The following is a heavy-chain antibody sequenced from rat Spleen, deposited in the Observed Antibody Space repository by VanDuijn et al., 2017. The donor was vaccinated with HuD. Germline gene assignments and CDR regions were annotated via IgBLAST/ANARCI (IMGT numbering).Heavy chain of an antibody. V-gene: IGHV5-22*01. CDR2: ISSEGSSI. CDR3: AKIPTTRVSYYFDY. J-gene: IGHJ2*01. Sequence: EVQLVESGGGLVQPGRSLKLSCPASGFTSSDYAMAWFRQAPKKGLEWVASISSEGSSIYYGDSVKGRFTISRDNAKSTLYLQMNSLRSEDTATYYCAKIPTTRVSYYFDYWGQGVMVTVSS. CDR1: GFTSSDYA. D-gene: IGHD1-4*01.